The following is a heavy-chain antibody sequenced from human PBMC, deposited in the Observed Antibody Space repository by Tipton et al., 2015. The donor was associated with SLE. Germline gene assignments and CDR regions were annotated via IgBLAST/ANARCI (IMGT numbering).Heavy chain of an antibody. CDR1: GYSFTNYW. CDR3: ARRGDYPPVRHAGFHMDV. Sequence: QLVQSGAAVKKPGESLKMSCKTSGYSFTNYWIGWVRQMPGQGLEYVGIIHPGESETRYSPSFQGQVTISADKSISTAYLQWVSLKASDTATYFCARRGDYPPVRHAGFHMDVWGSGTTVTV. D-gene: IGHD3-10*01. J-gene: IGHJ6*03. CDR2: IHPGESET. V-gene: IGHV5-51*03.